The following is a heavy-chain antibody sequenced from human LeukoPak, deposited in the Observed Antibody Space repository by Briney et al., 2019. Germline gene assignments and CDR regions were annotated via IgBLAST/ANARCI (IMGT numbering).Heavy chain of an antibody. J-gene: IGHJ4*02. D-gene: IGHD3-3*01. CDR2: INGFNGAA. Sequence: ASVKVYCKASGYNFAVYGMTWVRQAPGQGLEWMGWINGFNGAANYAQILQGRVTMTTDKSTTTAYLELTGLKSGDTAIYFCARGGGVEATIDYWGQGTLVTVSS. CDR1: GYNFAVYG. CDR3: ARGGGVEATIDY. V-gene: IGHV1-18*01.